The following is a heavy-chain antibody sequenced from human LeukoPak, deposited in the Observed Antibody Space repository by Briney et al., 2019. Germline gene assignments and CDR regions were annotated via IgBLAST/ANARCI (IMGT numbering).Heavy chain of an antibody. CDR1: GGSISTYY. CDR3: ARLYQGKRPPDY. D-gene: IGHD6-25*01. V-gene: IGHV4-39*01. J-gene: IGHJ4*02. Sequence: PSETLSLTCTVSGGSISTYYWGWIRQPPGKGLEWIGSIFHSGSTYYNPSLKSRVTISVDTSKNQFSLKLRSVTAADTAVYYCARLYQGKRPPDYWGQGTLVTVSS. CDR2: IFHSGST.